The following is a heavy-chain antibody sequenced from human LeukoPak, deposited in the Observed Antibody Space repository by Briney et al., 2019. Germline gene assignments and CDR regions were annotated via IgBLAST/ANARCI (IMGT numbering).Heavy chain of an antibody. D-gene: IGHD1-1*01. CDR3: ARAAEGTAPALPGAEYFQH. CDR1: GFTFSSYS. Sequence: PGGSLRLSCAASGFTFSSYSMNWVRQAPGKGLEWVSSISSSSSYIYYADSVKGRFTISRDNSKNTLYLQMNSLRAEDTAVYYCARAAEGTAPALPGAEYFQHWGQGTLVTVSS. CDR2: ISSSSSYI. J-gene: IGHJ1*01. V-gene: IGHV3-21*04.